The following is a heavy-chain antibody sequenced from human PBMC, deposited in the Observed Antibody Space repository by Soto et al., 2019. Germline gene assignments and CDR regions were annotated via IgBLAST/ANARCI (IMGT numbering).Heavy chain of an antibody. J-gene: IGHJ5*02. Sequence: QVQLQESGPGLVKPSGTLSLTCAVSGGSISSSNWWSWVRQPPGKWLEWIGEIYHSGSTNYNAARKRRVTISVDKSKTQFYLKLSSVTAADTAVYYCARIVATVSFSGWFDPWGQGTLVTVSS. D-gene: IGHD5-12*01. CDR3: ARIVATVSFSGWFDP. CDR2: IYHSGST. V-gene: IGHV4-4*02. CDR1: GGSISSSNW.